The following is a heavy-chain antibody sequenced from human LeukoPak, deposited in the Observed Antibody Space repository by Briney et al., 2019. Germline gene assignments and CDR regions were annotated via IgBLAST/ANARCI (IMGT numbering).Heavy chain of an antibody. V-gene: IGHV3-23*01. CDR2: ISGSGDNT. Sequence: PGGSLRLSCAASGFTFSSYAMSWVRQAPGRGLEWVSSISGSGDNTYYADSVKDRFSISRDNSKTTVSLQMISLRAEDTAVYYCAKGRGTAVTSAANYWGQGTLVTVSS. J-gene: IGHJ4*02. CDR3: AKGRGTAVTSAANY. CDR1: GFTFSSYA. D-gene: IGHD4-17*01.